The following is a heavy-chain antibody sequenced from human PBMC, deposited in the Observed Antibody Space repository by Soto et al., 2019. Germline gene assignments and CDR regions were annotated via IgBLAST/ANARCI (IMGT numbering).Heavy chain of an antibody. CDR1: GYTFTSYD. D-gene: IGHD3-3*01. V-gene: IGHV1-8*01. Sequence: GASVKVSCKASGYTFTSYDINWVRQATGQGLEWMGWMNPNSGNTGYAQKFQGRVTMTRNTSISTAYMELSSLRSEDTAVYYCARSPQKTKIFGVVIIGSNWFDPWGQGTLVTVSS. J-gene: IGHJ5*02. CDR2: MNPNSGNT. CDR3: ARSPQKTKIFGVVIIGSNWFDP.